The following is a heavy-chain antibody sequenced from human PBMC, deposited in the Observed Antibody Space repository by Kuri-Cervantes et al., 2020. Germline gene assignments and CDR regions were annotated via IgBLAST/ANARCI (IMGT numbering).Heavy chain of an antibody. CDR1: GFTSSSYW. J-gene: IGHJ5*02. CDR3: ARLEGPRFDP. V-gene: IGHV3-7*01. Sequence: GESLKISCAASGFTSSSYWMSWVRQAPGKGLEWVANIKQEGSEKYYVDSVKGRFTISRDNAKNSLYLQMNSLRAEDTAVYYCARLEGPRFDPWGQGTLVTVSS. CDR2: IKQEGSEK.